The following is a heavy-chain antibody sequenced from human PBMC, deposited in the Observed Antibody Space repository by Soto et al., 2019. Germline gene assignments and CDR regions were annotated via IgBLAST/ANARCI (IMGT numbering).Heavy chain of an antibody. CDR2: ISYDGSNK. V-gene: IGHV3-30-3*01. D-gene: IGHD2-15*01. CDR1: GFTFSSYA. J-gene: IGHJ4*02. CDR3: ARAPQWSIGGKHRGEHYYFDY. Sequence: QVQLVESGGGVVQPGRSLRLSCAASGFTFSSYAMHWVRQAPGKGLEWVAVISYDGSNKYYADSVKGRFTISRDNSKNTLYLQMNSLRSEDTAVYYCARAPQWSIGGKHRGEHYYFDYWGQGTLVTVSS.